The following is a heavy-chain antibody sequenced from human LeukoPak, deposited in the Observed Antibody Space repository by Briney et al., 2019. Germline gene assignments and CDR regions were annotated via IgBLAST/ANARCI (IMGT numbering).Heavy chain of an antibody. J-gene: IGHJ6*02. D-gene: IGHD1-26*01. CDR2: IGSSSSAI. Sequence: GGSLRLSCAASGLSFSIYSMNWVRQAPGKGLEWVSSIGSSSSAIFYADSLKGRFTISRDNAKNSLYLQMNSLRAEDTAVYYCARPGPATTNSYGMDVWGQGTTVTVSS. CDR3: ARPGPATTNSYGMDV. CDR1: GLSFSIYS. V-gene: IGHV3-21*01.